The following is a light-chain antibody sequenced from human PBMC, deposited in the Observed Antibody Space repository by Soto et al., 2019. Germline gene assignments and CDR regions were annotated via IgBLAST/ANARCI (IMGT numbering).Light chain of an antibody. CDR3: QQYNKWLLT. V-gene: IGKV3-15*01. Sequence: EIVMTQSPATLSVSPGERATLSCRASQSVSSSLAWYQQKPGQAPRLLIYDASTRASGIPARFSGSGSGTEFTLTVSSLQTEDFAVYYCQQYNKWLLTFGQGTKVEIK. J-gene: IGKJ1*01. CDR2: DAS. CDR1: QSVSSS.